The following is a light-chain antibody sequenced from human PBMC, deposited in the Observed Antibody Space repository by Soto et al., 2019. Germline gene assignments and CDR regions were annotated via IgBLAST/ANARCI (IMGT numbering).Light chain of an antibody. Sequence: QSALTQPASVSGSPGQSITISCTGTSSDVGSYNLVSWYQQHPGKAPKLMIYEVSKRTSGVSNRFSGSKSGNTASLTISGLQAEDEADYYCCSYAGSTTFNVAFGGGTKLTVL. J-gene: IGLJ2*01. CDR1: SSDVGSYNL. V-gene: IGLV2-23*02. CDR3: CSYAGSTTFNVA. CDR2: EVS.